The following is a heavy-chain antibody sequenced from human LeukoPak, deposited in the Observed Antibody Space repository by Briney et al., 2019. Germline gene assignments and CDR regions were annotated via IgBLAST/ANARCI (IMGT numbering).Heavy chain of an antibody. V-gene: IGHV4-61*01. Sequence: SQTLSLTCTVSGGSVSSGSYYWSWIRQPPGKGLEWIGYIYYSASTNYNPSLKSRVTISVDTSNNQFSLKLSSVTAADTAVYYCARGSRGYSYGWGQGTLVTVSS. CDR3: ARGSRGYSYG. J-gene: IGHJ4*02. CDR2: IYYSAST. CDR1: GGSVSSGSYY. D-gene: IGHD5-18*01.